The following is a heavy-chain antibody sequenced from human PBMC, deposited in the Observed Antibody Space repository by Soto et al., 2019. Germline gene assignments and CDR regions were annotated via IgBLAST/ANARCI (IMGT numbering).Heavy chain of an antibody. CDR2: INPNSGGT. CDR3: ARAPLTNKGWSGSYRYYYYGMDV. Sequence: ASVKVSCKASGYTFTGYYMHWVRQAPGQGLEWMGWINPNSGGTNYAQKFQGWVTMTRDTSISTAYMELSRLGSDDTAVYYCARAPLTNKGWSGSYRYYYYGMDVWGQGTTVTVSS. J-gene: IGHJ6*02. V-gene: IGHV1-2*04. CDR1: GYTFTGYY. D-gene: IGHD1-26*01.